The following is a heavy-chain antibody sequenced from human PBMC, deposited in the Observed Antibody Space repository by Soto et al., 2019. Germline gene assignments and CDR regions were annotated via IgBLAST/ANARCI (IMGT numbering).Heavy chain of an antibody. CDR2: ISSGSDTI. V-gene: IGHV3-48*03. CDR1: GFSFSTYE. J-gene: IGHJ4*02. Sequence: GGSLRLSCAASGFSFSTYEMNWVRQAPGKGLDWVAYISSGSDTIHYADSVRGRFTVSRDNAKNSLYLQMNSLRVEDTALYYCARDRAAGGYWGQGTLVTVSS. CDR3: ARDRAAGGY. D-gene: IGHD6-13*01.